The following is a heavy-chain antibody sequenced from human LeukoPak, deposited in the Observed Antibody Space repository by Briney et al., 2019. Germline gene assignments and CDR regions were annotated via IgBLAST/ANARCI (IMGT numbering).Heavy chain of an antibody. CDR3: ARDHDYGDTSDAFDI. V-gene: IGHV4-4*07. J-gene: IGHJ3*02. D-gene: IGHD4-17*01. CDR2: IYTSGST. CDR1: GGSISSYY. Sequence: SETPSLTCTVSGGSISSYYWSWIRQPAGKGLEWIGRIYTSGSTNYNPSLKSRVTMSVDTSKNQFSLKLSSVTAADTAVYYCARDHDYGDTSDAFDIWGQGTMVTVSS.